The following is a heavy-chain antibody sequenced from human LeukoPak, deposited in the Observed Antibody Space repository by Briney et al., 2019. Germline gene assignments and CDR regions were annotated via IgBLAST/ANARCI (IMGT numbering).Heavy chain of an antibody. CDR2: ISGSGGST. D-gene: IGHD4-17*01. Sequence: GSLRLSCAASGFTFSSYAMSWVRQAPGKGLEWVSAISGSGGSTYYADSVKGRFTISRDNSKNTLYLQMNSLRAEDTAVYYCAKVRGGNDYGDYWDAFDIWGQGTMVTVSS. J-gene: IGHJ3*02. CDR1: GFTFSSYA. CDR3: AKVRGGNDYGDYWDAFDI. V-gene: IGHV3-23*01.